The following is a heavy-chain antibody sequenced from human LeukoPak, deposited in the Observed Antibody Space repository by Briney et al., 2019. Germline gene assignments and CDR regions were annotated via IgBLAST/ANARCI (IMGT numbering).Heavy chain of an antibody. CDR2: INPNSGGT. D-gene: IGHD7-27*01. Sequence: GASVKVSCKASGYTFTGYYLHWARQAPGQGLEWMGWINPNSGGTNYAQKFQGRVTMTRDTSITTAYMELSRLTSDDTAVYYCARGSNWGWNWFDPWGQGTLVTVSS. CDR1: GYTFTGYY. J-gene: IGHJ5*02. V-gene: IGHV1-2*02. CDR3: ARGSNWGWNWFDP.